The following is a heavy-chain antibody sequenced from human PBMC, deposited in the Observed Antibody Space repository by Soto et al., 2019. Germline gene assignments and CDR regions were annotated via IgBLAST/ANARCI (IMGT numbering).Heavy chain of an antibody. Sequence: QVQLQQWGAGLLKPSETLSLTCAVYGGSFSGYYWSWIRQPPGKGLEWIGENNHSGSTNYNPSLKSRVTISVDTSKNQFSLKLSSVTAADTAVYYCARGGRITIFGVVKRDYYYYYGMDVWGQGTTVTVSS. J-gene: IGHJ6*02. CDR2: NNHSGST. CDR3: ARGGRITIFGVVKRDYYYYYGMDV. V-gene: IGHV4-34*01. D-gene: IGHD3-3*01. CDR1: GGSFSGYY.